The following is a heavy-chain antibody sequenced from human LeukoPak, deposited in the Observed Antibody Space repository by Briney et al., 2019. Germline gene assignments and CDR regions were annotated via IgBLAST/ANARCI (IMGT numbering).Heavy chain of an antibody. D-gene: IGHD3-22*01. J-gene: IGHJ4*02. Sequence: GRSLRLSCTASGFTFGDYAMSWVRQAPGKGLEWVGFIRSKAYGGTTEYAASVKGRFTISRDDSKSIAYLQMNSLKTEDTAVYYCTRDFDSSGYIDYWGQGTLVTVSS. CDR2: IRSKAYGGTT. CDR3: TRDFDSSGYIDY. V-gene: IGHV3-49*04. CDR1: GFTFGDYA.